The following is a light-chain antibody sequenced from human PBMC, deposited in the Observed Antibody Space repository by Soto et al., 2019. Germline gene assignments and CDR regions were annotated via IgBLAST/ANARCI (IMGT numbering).Light chain of an antibody. CDR3: QSYDNSLGVCYV. Sequence: QSALTQPPSVSGAPGQRVTISCTGSSSNLGAGYDVHWYQLLPGTAPNLLIYGNRNRPSGVPDRFSGSKSGTSASLAITGLQAEDEADYYCQSYDNSLGVCYVFGTGTKVTVL. J-gene: IGLJ1*01. V-gene: IGLV1-40*01. CDR1: SSNLGAGYD. CDR2: GNR.